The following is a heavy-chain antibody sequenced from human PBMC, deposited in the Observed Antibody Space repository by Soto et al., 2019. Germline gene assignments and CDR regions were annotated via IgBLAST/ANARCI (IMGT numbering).Heavy chain of an antibody. V-gene: IGHV1-69*13. CDR3: ARFKSWTSTTIDDNWFDP. J-gene: IGHJ5*02. Sequence: SVKVSCKASGGTFSSYAISWVRQAPGQGLEWMGGIIPIFGTANYAQKFQGRVTITADESTSTAYMELSSLRSEDTAVYYCARFKSWTSTTIDDNWFDPWGQGTLVTVSS. D-gene: IGHD2-2*01. CDR1: GGTFSSYA. CDR2: IIPIFGTA.